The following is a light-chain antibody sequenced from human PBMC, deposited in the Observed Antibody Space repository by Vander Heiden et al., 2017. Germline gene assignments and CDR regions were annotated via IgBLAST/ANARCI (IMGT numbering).Light chain of an antibody. V-gene: IGKV3-15*01. CDR3: PEYSYWPPYT. Sequence: EIVMTQSAATLSVSPGERATLSCRASQSVTNDLAWYQQNPGQAPRLLIYGASTRATGIPARFSRSACGTEFTLTISSLQLEDFAVYYCPEYSYWPPYTFGQGTKLEIK. CDR2: GAS. J-gene: IGKJ2*01. CDR1: QSVTND.